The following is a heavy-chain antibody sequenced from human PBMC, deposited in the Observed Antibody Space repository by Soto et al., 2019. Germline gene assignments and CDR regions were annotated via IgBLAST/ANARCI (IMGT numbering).Heavy chain of an antibody. V-gene: IGHV4-4*02. D-gene: IGHD3-22*01. CDR1: GGSISSSNW. J-gene: IGHJ5*02. Sequence: PSETLSLTCAVSGGSISSSNWWSWVRQPPGKGLEWIGEIYHSGSTNYNPSLKSRVTISVDKSKNQFSLKLSSVTAADTAVYYCASFYYYDSSGYYPDPLLDPWGQGTLVTVSS. CDR3: ASFYYYDSSGYYPDPLLDP. CDR2: IYHSGST.